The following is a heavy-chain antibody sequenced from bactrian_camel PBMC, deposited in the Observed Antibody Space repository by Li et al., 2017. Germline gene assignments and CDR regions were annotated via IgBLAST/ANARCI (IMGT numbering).Heavy chain of an antibody. CDR3: ATLWSEPPVSFGY. CDR2: LNTNGDKT. Sequence: VQLVESGGGLVQPGGSLRLSCVTSGFTFSNYDMSWVRQAPGKGLEWISTLNTNGDKTYYANSVTGRFSTSRDNAKNTLYLEMNSLKSVDTALYFCATLWSEPPVSFGYGGQGTQVTVS. CDR1: GFTFSNYD. V-gene: IGHV3S40*01. J-gene: IGHJ6*01. D-gene: IGHD2*01.